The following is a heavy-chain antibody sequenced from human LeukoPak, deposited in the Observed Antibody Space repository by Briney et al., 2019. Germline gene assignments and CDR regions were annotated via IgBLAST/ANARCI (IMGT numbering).Heavy chain of an antibody. J-gene: IGHJ4*02. CDR1: GGSISSGGYY. Sequence: SETLSLTCTVSGGSISSGGYYWSWIRQHPGKGPKWIGYIYYSGSTYYNPSLKSRVTISVDTSKNQFSLKLSSVTAADTAVYYCARDRRIGEHDYWGQGTLVTVSS. CDR3: ARDRRIGEHDY. D-gene: IGHD1/OR15-1a*01. V-gene: IGHV4-31*03. CDR2: IYYSGST.